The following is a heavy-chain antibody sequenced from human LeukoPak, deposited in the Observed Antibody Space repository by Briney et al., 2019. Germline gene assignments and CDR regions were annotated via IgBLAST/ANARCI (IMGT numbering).Heavy chain of an antibody. D-gene: IGHD1-26*01. CDR1: GYSSTSYW. CDR3: ARLHKSVGSYGAPYYYYYMDA. V-gene: IGHV5-51*01. Sequence: PGESLKIPCKGSGYSSTSYWIGWVGQMPGKGLEWMGIIYPGDSDTRYSPSFQGQVTISADKSISTAYLQWSSLKASDTAMYYCARLHKSVGSYGAPYYYYYMDAWGKGTTVTVSS. J-gene: IGHJ6*03. CDR2: IYPGDSDT.